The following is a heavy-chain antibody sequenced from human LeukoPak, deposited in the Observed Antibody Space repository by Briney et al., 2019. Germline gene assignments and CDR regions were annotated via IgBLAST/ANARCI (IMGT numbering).Heavy chain of an antibody. D-gene: IGHD5-12*01. CDR2: IYYSGST. J-gene: IGHJ4*02. Sequence: SQTLSLTCTVSGSSISSGGYYWSWIRQHPGKDLEWIGYIYYSGSTYYNPSLKSRVTISVDTSKNQFSLKLSSVTAADTAVYYCARHSDYLRAFDYWGQGTLVTVSS. CDR1: GSSISSGGYY. V-gene: IGHV4-31*03. CDR3: ARHSDYLRAFDY.